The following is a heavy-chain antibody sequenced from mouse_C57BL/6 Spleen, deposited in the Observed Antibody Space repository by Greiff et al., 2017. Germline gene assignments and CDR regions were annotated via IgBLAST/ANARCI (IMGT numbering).Heavy chain of an antibody. V-gene: IGHV1-52*01. Sequence: QVQLQQPGAELVRPGSSVKLSCKASGYTFTSYWMHWVKQRPIQGLEWIGNIDPSDSETHYNQKFKDKATLTVDKSSSTAYMQLSSLTSEDSAVYYCGRHYDYDGYFDVWGTGTTVTVSS. D-gene: IGHD2-4*01. J-gene: IGHJ1*03. CDR1: GYTFTSYW. CDR3: GRHYDYDGYFDV. CDR2: IDPSDSET.